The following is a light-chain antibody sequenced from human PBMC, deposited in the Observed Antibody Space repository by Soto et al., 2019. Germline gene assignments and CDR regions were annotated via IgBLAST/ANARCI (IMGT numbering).Light chain of an antibody. V-gene: IGLV2-23*03. J-gene: IGLJ1*01. CDR3: CSYAGSSTVS. CDR1: SSDVGSYNL. CDR2: EGS. Sequence: QSALTQPASVSGSPGQSITISCTGTSSDVGSYNLVSWYQQHPGKAPKLMIYEGSKRPSGVSNRFSGSKSGNTASLTISGLQAEDEADYYCCSYAGSSTVSFGTGTKVTVL.